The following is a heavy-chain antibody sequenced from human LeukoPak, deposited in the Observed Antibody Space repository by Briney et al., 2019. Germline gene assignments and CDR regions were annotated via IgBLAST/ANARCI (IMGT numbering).Heavy chain of an antibody. CDR1: GGSFSGDF. CDR2: INWNGGST. V-gene: IGHV3-20*04. CDR3: ARDVGDLGYYYYYMDV. D-gene: IGHD3-16*01. Sequence: ETLSLTCAVYGGSFSGDFWSWIRQSPGKGLEWVSGINWNGGSTGYADSVKGRFTISRDNAKNSLYLQMNSLRAEDTALYYCARDVGDLGYYYYYMDVWGKGTTVTVSS. J-gene: IGHJ6*03.